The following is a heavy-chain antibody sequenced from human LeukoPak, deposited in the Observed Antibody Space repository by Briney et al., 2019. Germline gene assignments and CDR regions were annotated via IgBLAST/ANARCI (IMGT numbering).Heavy chain of an antibody. V-gene: IGHV1-69*05. J-gene: IGHJ4*02. CDR2: IIPIFGTA. CDR1: GYTFTGYY. Sequence: GASVKVSCKASGYTFTGYYMHWVRQAPGQGLEWMGGIIPIFGTANYAQKFQGRVTITTDESTSTAYMELSSLRSEDTAVYYCAAWPRRDDFWSGGYYWGQGTLVTVSS. D-gene: IGHD3-3*01. CDR3: AAWPRRDDFWSGGYY.